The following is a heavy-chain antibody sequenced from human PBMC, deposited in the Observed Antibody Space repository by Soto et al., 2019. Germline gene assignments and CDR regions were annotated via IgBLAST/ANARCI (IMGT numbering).Heavy chain of an antibody. V-gene: IGHV4-31*03. CDR1: GGSLSSGGYY. CDR2: IYYTGKT. J-gene: IGHJ4*02. D-gene: IGHD2-21*01. Sequence: QVQLQESGPGLVKPSQTLSLTCTVSGGSLSSGGYYWSWLRQLPGKGLEWIGYIYYTGKTYYNPARKSRLAMSVDTSKNQFSLKLSSVTAADSALYYCARVFAGSFDYWGQGTLVTVSS. CDR3: ARVFAGSFDY.